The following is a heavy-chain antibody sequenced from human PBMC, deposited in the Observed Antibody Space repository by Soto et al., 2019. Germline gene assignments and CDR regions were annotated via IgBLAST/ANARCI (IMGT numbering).Heavy chain of an antibody. Sequence: GSLRLSCAASGFSFSSCAMSWVRQSPEKGLEWVSSISRSGSATYSADSAKGRFTISRDNSRNMVYLQMNSLSVEDTAIYYCAKGLGLVTQGIDHWGQGTMVTVSS. J-gene: IGHJ4*02. CDR2: ISRSGSAT. CDR3: AKGLGLVTQGIDH. V-gene: IGHV3-23*01. CDR1: GFSFSSCA. D-gene: IGHD1-26*01.